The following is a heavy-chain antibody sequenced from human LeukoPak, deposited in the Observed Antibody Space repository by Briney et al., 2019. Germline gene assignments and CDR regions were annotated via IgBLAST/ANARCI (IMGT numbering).Heavy chain of an antibody. D-gene: IGHD1-26*01. Sequence: SVKVSCKASGGTFSSYAISWVRQAPGQGLEWMGGIIPIFGTANYAQKFQGRVTITADESTSTAYMELSSLRSEDTAVYYCARDRGGSYRFDYWGQGTLVTVSS. CDR1: GGTFSSYA. J-gene: IGHJ4*02. CDR2: IIPIFGTA. V-gene: IGHV1-69*13. CDR3: ARDRGGSYRFDY.